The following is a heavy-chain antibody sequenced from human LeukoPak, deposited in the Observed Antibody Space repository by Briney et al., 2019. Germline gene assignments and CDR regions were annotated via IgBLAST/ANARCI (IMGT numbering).Heavy chain of an antibody. CDR3: ARGRDGYND. Sequence: SETLSLTCTVSGGSISSYYWRWIRQPPGKGLEWIGYIYYSGSTNYNPSLKSRVTISVVTSKNQFSLKLSSVTAADTAVYYCARGRDGYNDWGQGTLVTVSS. CDR1: GGSISSYY. V-gene: IGHV4-59*01. D-gene: IGHD5-24*01. CDR2: IYYSGST. J-gene: IGHJ4*02.